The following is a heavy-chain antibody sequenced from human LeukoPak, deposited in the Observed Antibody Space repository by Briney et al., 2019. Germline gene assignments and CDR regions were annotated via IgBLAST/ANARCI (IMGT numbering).Heavy chain of an antibody. D-gene: IGHD3-3*01. Sequence: SETLSLTCTASGGSSSSYYWSWIRQSVAKGLEWIGRIDTSGTTNYNPSLKSRVTISVDTSKNQFSLKLSSVTAADTAVYYCARMPKYDFWSGTVFDYWGQGTLVTVSS. CDR3: ARMPKYDFWSGTVFDY. V-gene: IGHV4-4*07. CDR2: IDTSGTT. J-gene: IGHJ4*02. CDR1: GGSSSSYY.